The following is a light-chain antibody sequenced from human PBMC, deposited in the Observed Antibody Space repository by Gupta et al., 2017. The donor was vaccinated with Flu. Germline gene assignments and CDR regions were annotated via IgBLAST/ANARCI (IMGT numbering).Light chain of an antibody. CDR2: VAS. CDR1: QGISTY. CDR3: QQVNSYPWT. Sequence: PSFRSASVGDRVTITCRASQGISTYLAWYQQRPGKAPKLLIYVASILQSGVPSRFSGSGSGTEFTLTISSLQAEDFATYYCQQVNSYPWTFGQGTKVEI. J-gene: IGKJ1*01. V-gene: IGKV1-9*01.